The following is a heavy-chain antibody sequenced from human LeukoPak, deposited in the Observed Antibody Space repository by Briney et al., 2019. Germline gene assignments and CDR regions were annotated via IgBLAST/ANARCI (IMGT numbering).Heavy chain of an antibody. Sequence: SDTLSLTCTVSGGSISSSYWSWIRQPPGQGREWIGYINCTGSIKYKHSLMSRVSISVDTFKNHFSMKMISVTAADAAVYYCARGYSGNYYAFDIWGQGTMVTVSS. V-gene: IGHV4-59*07. CDR2: INCTGSI. CDR3: ARGYSGNYYAFDI. J-gene: IGHJ3*02. D-gene: IGHD1-26*01. CDR1: GGSISSSY.